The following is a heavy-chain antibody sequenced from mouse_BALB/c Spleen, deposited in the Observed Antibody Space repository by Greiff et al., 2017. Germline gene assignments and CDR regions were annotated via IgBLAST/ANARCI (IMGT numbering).Heavy chain of an antibody. J-gene: IGHJ2*01. Sequence: DVMVVESGGGLVQPGGSLKLSCAASGFTFSSYTMSWVRQTPEKRLEWVAYISNGGGSTYYPDTVKGRFTISRDNAKNTLYLQMSSLKSEDTAMYYCARHYYGNYFDYWGQGTTLTVSS. V-gene: IGHV5-12-2*01. CDR1: GFTFSSYT. D-gene: IGHD2-1*01. CDR3: ARHYYGNYFDY. CDR2: ISNGGGST.